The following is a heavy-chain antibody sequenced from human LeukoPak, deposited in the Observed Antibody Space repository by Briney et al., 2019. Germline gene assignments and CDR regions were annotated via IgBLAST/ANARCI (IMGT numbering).Heavy chain of an antibody. J-gene: IGHJ4*02. D-gene: IGHD2-15*01. CDR2: VSASGGTT. Sequence: PGGSLRLSCAASGFTFNSYAMSWVRQAPGKGLEWVSAVSASGGTTYYADSVKGRFTISRDNSKNTLYLQMNSLRAEDTAVYYCATKRYCSGGSCGNYWGQGTLVTVSS. CDR1: GFTFNSYA. CDR3: ATKRYCSGGSCGNY. V-gene: IGHV3-23*01.